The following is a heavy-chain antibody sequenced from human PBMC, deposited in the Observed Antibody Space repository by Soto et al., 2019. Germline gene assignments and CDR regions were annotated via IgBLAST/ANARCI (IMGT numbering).Heavy chain of an antibody. V-gene: IGHV3-30*18. J-gene: IGHJ4*02. CDR2: ISYDGSNK. D-gene: IGHD5-12*01. CDR1: GFTFSSYG. Sequence: QVQLVESGGGVVQPGRSLRLSCAASGFTFSSYGMYWVRQAPAKGLEWVAVISYDGSNKYYADSVKGRFTISRDNSKNTLYLQMNSLRAEDTAMYYCAKGTGRDGYNGAIDYWGQGTLVTVSS. CDR3: AKGTGRDGYNGAIDY.